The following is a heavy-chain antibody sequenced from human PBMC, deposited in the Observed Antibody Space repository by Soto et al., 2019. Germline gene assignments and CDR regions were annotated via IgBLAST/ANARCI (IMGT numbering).Heavy chain of an antibody. D-gene: IGHD3-22*01. J-gene: IGHJ4*02. CDR2: ISGSGDST. V-gene: IGHV3-23*01. CDR1: GFTFRSYA. Sequence: GGSLRLSCAASGFTFRSYAMSWVRQAPGKGLEWVSVISGSGDSTYYADSVKGRFTISRDNSKNTLYLQMNSLRAEDTAVYYCAKKIPAEDYYDSSGYLDYWGQGTLVTVSS. CDR3: AKKIPAEDYYDSSGYLDY.